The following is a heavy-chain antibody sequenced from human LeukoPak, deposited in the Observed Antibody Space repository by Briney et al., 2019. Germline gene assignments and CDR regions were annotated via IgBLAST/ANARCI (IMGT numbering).Heavy chain of an antibody. CDR1: GFTFDDYA. J-gene: IGHJ4*02. D-gene: IGHD2-15*01. V-gene: IGHV3-9*01. Sequence: PGGSLRLSCAASGFTFDDYATHWVRQAPGKGLEWVSGISWNSGSIGYADSVKGRFTISRDNAKNSLYLQMNSLRAEDTALYYCAKEKDHFSRGGFDYWGQGTLVTVSS. CDR3: AKEKDHFSRGGFDY. CDR2: ISWNSGSI.